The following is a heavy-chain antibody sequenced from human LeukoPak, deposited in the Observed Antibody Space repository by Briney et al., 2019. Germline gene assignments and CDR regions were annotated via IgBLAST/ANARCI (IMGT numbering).Heavy chain of an antibody. CDR1: GESFSGYY. Sequence: PSETLSLTCVFSGESFSGYYWSWIRQPPGKGLEWIGDINHRGGTSYNPSLKSRLSISIDTTKNQFSLILDSVTAADTAVYFCATCPDYEPIENWGQGTLVTVSS. CDR3: ATCPDYEPIEN. D-gene: IGHD3-16*01. J-gene: IGHJ4*02. V-gene: IGHV4-34*01. CDR2: INHRGGT.